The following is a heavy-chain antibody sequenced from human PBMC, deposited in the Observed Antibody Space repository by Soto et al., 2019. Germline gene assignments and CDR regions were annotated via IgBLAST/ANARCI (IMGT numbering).Heavy chain of an antibody. V-gene: IGHV3-74*01. CDR3: ARGLKGYYGVDV. D-gene: IGHD3-16*01. J-gene: IGHJ6*02. CDR1: GFTFSSYW. Sequence: GGSLRLSCAASGFTFSSYWVHWVRQAPGKGLVWVSRINSDGSSTSYADSVKGRFTISRDNAKNTLYLQMNSLRAEDTAVYYCARGLKGYYGVDVWGQGTTVTVS. CDR2: INSDGSST.